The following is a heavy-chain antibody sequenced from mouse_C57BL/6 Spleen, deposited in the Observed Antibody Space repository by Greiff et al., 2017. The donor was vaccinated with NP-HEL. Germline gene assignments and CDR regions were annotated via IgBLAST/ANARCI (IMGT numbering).Heavy chain of an antibody. V-gene: IGHV1-55*01. CDR3: ARCYGSSYVYYFDY. Sequence: QVQLQRPGAELVKPGASVKMSCKASGYTFTSYWITWVKQRPGQGLEWIGDIYPGSGSTNYNEKFKSKATLTVDTSSSTAYMQLSSLTSEDSAVYYCARCYGSSYVYYFDYWGQGTTLTVSS. CDR2: IYPGSGST. J-gene: IGHJ2*01. D-gene: IGHD1-1*01. CDR1: GYTFTSYW.